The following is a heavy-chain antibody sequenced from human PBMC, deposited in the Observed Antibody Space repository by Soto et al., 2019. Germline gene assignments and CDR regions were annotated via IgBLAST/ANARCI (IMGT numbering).Heavy chain of an antibody. CDR1: GFTFGNHA. J-gene: IGHJ6*02. CDR2: ISGSGGST. D-gene: IGHD3-3*01. CDR3: AKAPPQDDFWSGYYSGAYYYGMDV. V-gene: IGHV3-23*01. Sequence: RLSYGAFGFTFGNHAMRWVLQNKGKGLEWVSAISGSGGSTYYADSVKGRLTISRDNSKNTLYLQMNSLRAEDTAVYYCAKAPPQDDFWSGYYSGAYYYGMDVWGQGTTVTSP.